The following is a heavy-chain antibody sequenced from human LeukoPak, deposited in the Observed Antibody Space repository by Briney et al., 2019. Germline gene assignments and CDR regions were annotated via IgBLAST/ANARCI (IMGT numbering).Heavy chain of an antibody. CDR1: GGSFSGYY. D-gene: IGHD3-3*01. Sequence: SETLSLTCAVYGGSFSGYYWSWIRQPPGKGLEWIGEINHSGSTNYNPSLKSRVTISVDTSKNQFSLKLSSVTAADTAVYYCARGTNYDFWSGFNWFDPWGQGTLVTVSS. V-gene: IGHV4-34*01. J-gene: IGHJ5*02. CDR2: INHSGST. CDR3: ARGTNYDFWSGFNWFDP.